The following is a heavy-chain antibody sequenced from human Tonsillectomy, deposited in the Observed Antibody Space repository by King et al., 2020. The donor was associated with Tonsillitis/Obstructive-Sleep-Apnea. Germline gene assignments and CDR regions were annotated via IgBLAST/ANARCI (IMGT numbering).Heavy chain of an antibody. J-gene: IGHJ6*03. CDR2: ISWNSGDI. CDR3: AKDTGRFLTPYMDV. CDR1: GFTFDDYA. Sequence: VQLVESGGGLVQPGRSLSLFCAASGFTFDDYAMHWVRQAPGKGLEWVAGISWNSGDIGYADSVKGRFTISRDNAKNSLYLQMNSLRAGDTALYYCAKDTGRFLTPYMDVWGKGTTVTVSS. D-gene: IGHD3-3*01. V-gene: IGHV3-9*01.